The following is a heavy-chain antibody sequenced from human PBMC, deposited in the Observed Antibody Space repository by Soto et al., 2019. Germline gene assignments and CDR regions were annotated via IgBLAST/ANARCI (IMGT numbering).Heavy chain of an antibody. V-gene: IGHV4-61*01. CDR2: IYYSGST. D-gene: IGHD3-22*01. J-gene: IGHJ4*02. Sequence: SLTCTVSGGSVSSGSYYWSWIRQPPGKGLEWIGYIYYSGSTNYNPSLKSRVTISVDTSKNQFSLKLSSVTAADTAVYYCAISVYYDSSGPWPPDYWGQGTLVTVSS. CDR3: AISVYYDSSGPWPPDY. CDR1: GGSVSSGSYY.